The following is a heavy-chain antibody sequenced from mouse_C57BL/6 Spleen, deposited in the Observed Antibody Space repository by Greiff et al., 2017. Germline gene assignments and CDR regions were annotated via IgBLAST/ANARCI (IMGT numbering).Heavy chain of an antibody. J-gene: IGHJ1*03. CDR1: GYTFTDYE. CDR2: IDPETGGT. CDR3: TKPFTTDV. Sequence: QVQLKESGAELVRPGASVTLSCKASGYTFTDYEMHWVKQTPVPGLEWIGVIDPETGGTASNQKFKGKAILTADKPSSTAYMQLRSLTSEDSAVYYCTKPFTTDVWGTGTTVTVAS. V-gene: IGHV1-15*01.